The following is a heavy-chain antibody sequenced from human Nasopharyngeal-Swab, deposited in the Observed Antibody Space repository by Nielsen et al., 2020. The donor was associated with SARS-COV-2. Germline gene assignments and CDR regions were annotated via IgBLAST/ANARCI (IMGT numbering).Heavy chain of an antibody. D-gene: IGHD3-3*01. CDR2: MNPNSGNT. J-gene: IGHJ4*02. CDR1: GYTFTSYD. V-gene: IGHV1-8*01. CDR3: ARGITIFGVDPVGY. Sequence: ASVKVSCKASGYTFTSYDINWVRQATGQGLEWMGWMNPNSGNTGYAQKFQGRVTMTRNTSISTAYMELSSLRSEDTAVYYCARGITIFGVDPVGYWCQGTLVTVSS.